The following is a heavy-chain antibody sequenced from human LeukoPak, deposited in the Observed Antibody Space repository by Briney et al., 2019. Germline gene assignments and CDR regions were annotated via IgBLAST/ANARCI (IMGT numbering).Heavy chain of an antibody. CDR3: ARHAYCNGGHCYSASFPFDY. V-gene: IGHV4-59*08. J-gene: IGHJ4*01. Sequence: SETLSLTCTVSGGSISSNYWSWIRQPPGKGLEWIGYIYYSGSTIYNPSLKSRVTISGDTSKKQFSLKLSSVTAADTAAYYCARHAYCNGGHCYSASFPFDYWGQGILVTVSS. CDR1: GGSISSNY. D-gene: IGHD2-15*01. CDR2: IYYSGST.